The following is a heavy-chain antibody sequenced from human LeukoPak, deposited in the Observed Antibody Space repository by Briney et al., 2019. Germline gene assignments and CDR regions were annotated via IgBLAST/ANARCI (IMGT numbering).Heavy chain of an antibody. J-gene: IGHJ6*02. CDR3: ARDNRRGYCSSTSCYYYYYYGMDV. V-gene: IGHV3-30*14. Sequence: GGSLRLSCAASGFIFSNYAIHWVRQAPGKGLEWVAVISYDGSNKYYADSVKGRFTISRDNSKNTLYLQMNSLRAEDTAVYYCARDNRRGYCSSTSCYYYYYYGMDVWGQGTTVTVSS. CDR1: GFIFSNYA. D-gene: IGHD2-2*01. CDR2: ISYDGSNK.